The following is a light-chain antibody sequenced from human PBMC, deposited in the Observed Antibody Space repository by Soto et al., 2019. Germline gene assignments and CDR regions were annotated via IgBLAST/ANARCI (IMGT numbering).Light chain of an antibody. V-gene: IGLV2-23*01. CDR2: EGS. CDR3: CSYAGSRV. Sequence: QSALTQPASVSGSPGQSITISCTATSSDVGSYNLVSWYQQHPGKAPKLMIYEGSKRPSGVSNRFSGSKSGNTASLTISGLQGEDEADYYCCSYAGSRVFGGGTKLTVL. J-gene: IGLJ3*02. CDR1: SSDVGSYNL.